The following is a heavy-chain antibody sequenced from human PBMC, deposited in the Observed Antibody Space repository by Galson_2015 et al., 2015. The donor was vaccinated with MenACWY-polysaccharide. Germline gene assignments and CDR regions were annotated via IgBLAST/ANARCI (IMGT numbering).Heavy chain of an antibody. V-gene: IGHV3-30-3*01. CDR3: ARGVRSFARSDY. D-gene: IGHD3-10*01. J-gene: IGHJ4*02. CDR2: ISYDGSNK. CDR1: GFTFHTFA. Sequence: SLRLSCAGSGFTFHTFAMNWVRQAPGQGLEWVALISYDGSNKYHADSVTGRFTISRNNSKSTVYLQMDSLRPEDTALYYCARGVRSFARSDYWGQGAQVTVSS.